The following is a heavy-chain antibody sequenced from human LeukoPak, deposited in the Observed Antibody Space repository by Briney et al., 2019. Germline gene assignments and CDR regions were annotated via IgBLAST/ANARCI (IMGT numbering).Heavy chain of an antibody. Sequence: SGGSLRLSCAASGFTFSNYWMSWVRQAPGKGLEWVANINQDGSETYYADSVKGRFTMSRDNAKNSLDLQMNSLRAEDTAVYYCARPELPGWSVLFDFWGQGTLVTVSS. CDR1: GFTFSNYW. CDR3: ARPELPGWSVLFDF. J-gene: IGHJ4*02. CDR2: INQDGSET. D-gene: IGHD2-15*01. V-gene: IGHV3-7*01.